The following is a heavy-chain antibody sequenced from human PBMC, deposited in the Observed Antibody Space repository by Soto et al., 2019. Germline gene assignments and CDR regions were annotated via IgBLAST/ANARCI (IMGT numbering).Heavy chain of an antibody. CDR3: APRGGGSYPYYFVH. J-gene: IGHJ4*02. V-gene: IGHV4-34*01. CDR1: GGSFSGYY. CDR2: INHRDRGST. Sequence: QVQLQQWGAGLLKPSETLSLTCAVYGGSFSGYYWTWIRQPPGKGLEWIGEINHRDRGSTNYNPSPKSRVTISVDTANNQHALKLTSVPAADTAVYYCAPRGGGSYPYYFVHWGQGTLVTVSS. D-gene: IGHD1-26*01.